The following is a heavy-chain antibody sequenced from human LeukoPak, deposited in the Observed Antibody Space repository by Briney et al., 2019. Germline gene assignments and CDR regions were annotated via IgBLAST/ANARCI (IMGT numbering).Heavy chain of an antibody. Sequence: GGSLTLSCAAPGFTPSTNNMSWGPQAPGKGLEWVSILYSGSDTYYADSVKGRFTISRDNSMNILFLHMNSLKAEDTPIYYGSILGEHFHCDYWRWGRGTMVAVSS. V-gene: IGHV3-53*01. CDR1: GFTPSTNN. CDR3: SILGEHFHCDYWR. CDR2: LYSGSDT. D-gene: IGHD3-3*02. J-gene: IGHJ2*01.